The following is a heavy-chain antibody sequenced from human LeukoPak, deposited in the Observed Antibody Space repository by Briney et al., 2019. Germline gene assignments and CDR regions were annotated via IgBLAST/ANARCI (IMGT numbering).Heavy chain of an antibody. CDR3: ARYYYDSSGYYYKDF. CDR2: ISDRGDST. V-gene: IGHV3-23*01. J-gene: IGHJ4*02. Sequence: GGSLRLSCAASGFSVTTYAMGWVRQAPGKGLEWVSVISDRGDSTHYADSVKGRFTISRDSSKNTLYLQMNSLRGEDTAIYYCARYYYDSSGYYYKDFWGQGTLVTVSS. CDR1: GFSVTTYA. D-gene: IGHD3-22*01.